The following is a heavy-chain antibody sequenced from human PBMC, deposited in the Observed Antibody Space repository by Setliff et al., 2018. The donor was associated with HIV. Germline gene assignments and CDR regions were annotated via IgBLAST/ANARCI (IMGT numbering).Heavy chain of an antibody. CDR2: INHNGST. V-gene: IGHV4-34*01. CDR3: ARGRGFGSGTEYFQH. Sequence: PSETLSLTCAVYGGSFSDDYWTWIRQPPGKGLEWIGEINHNGSTHYNPSLKSRIIISVDTSKKQFSLKLTSLTVADTAVYYCARGRGFGSGTEYFQHWGQGTLVTVSS. D-gene: IGHD3-10*01. CDR1: GGSFSDDY. J-gene: IGHJ1*01.